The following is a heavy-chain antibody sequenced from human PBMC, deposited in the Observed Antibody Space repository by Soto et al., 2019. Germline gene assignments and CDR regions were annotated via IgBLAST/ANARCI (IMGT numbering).Heavy chain of an antibody. Sequence: SVKVSCKASGYTLSSYGIHWVRHSPGQGLEWIGWISTYKGKTTHAQNPQSRATMTTDTSTTTAYMELRSLRSDETAVYYCASRYPGTSVDYWGHGTLVTVSS. CDR1: GYTLSSYG. J-gene: IGHJ4*01. CDR3: ASRYPGTSVDY. CDR2: ISTYKGKT. V-gene: IGHV1-18*01. D-gene: IGHD1-7*01.